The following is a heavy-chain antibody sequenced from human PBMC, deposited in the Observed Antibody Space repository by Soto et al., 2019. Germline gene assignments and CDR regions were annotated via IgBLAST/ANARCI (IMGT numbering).Heavy chain of an antibody. V-gene: IGHV3-23*01. J-gene: IGHJ4*02. CDR2: TSGSAGTT. D-gene: IGHD6-25*01. CDR1: RLTFSNYA. CDR3: AKVMDWYRSAYYFDY. Sequence: GGSLRLSCAASRLTFSNYAMSWVRQAPGQGLEWVSATSGSAGTTYYADSVKGRFTISRDNSKNTLYLQMNSLRAEDTAVYYCAKVMDWYRSAYYFDYWGQGTLVTVSS.